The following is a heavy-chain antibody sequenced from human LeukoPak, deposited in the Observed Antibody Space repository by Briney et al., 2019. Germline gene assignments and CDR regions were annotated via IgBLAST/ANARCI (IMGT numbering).Heavy chain of an antibody. CDR1: GGSFSGYY. CDR2: INHSGST. Sequence: SETLSLTCAVHGGSFSGYYWSWIRQPPGKGLEWIGEINHSGSTNYNPSLKSRVTISVDTSKNQFSLKLSSVTAADTAVYYCARGGHYWGQGTLVTVSS. CDR3: ARGGHY. V-gene: IGHV4-34*01. J-gene: IGHJ4*02.